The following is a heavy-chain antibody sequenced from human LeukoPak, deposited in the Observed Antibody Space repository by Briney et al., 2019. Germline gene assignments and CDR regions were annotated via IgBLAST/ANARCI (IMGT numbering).Heavy chain of an antibody. V-gene: IGHV3-11*01. CDR1: GFTFSDYY. D-gene: IGHD1-26*01. CDR2: TSTSGRAM. J-gene: IGHJ5*02. Sequence: GGYLRLSCAASGFTFSDYYIHWVRQAPGKGLEWISYTSTSGRAMSYADFVQGRFTISRDNANNSVYLEMSSLRADDTAVYYCAREDSGSSSFWLDPWGQGTLVTVSS. CDR3: AREDSGSSSFWLDP.